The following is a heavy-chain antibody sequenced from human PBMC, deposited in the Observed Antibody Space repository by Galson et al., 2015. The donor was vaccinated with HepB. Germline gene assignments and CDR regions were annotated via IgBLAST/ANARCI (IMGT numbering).Heavy chain of an antibody. CDR3: ATVVWYYDILTGSNCFDP. CDR1: GYTLTELS. CDR2: FDPEDGET. Sequence: SVKVSCKVSGYTLTELSMHWVRQAPGKGLEWMGGFDPEDGETIYAQKFQGRVTMTEDTSTDTAYMELSSLRSEDTAVYYCATVVWYYDILTGSNCFDPWGQGTLVTVSS. V-gene: IGHV1-24*01. J-gene: IGHJ5*02. D-gene: IGHD3-9*01.